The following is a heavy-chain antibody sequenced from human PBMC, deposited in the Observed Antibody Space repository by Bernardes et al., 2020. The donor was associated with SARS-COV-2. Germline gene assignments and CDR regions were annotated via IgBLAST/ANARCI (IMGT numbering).Heavy chain of an antibody. V-gene: IGHV5-51*01. CDR1: GYRFATYW. Sequence: GESLKISCKGSGYRFATYWIAWVRQMAGEGLECMGIIYPDASNAIYSPSFQGLVTISADKSITTAYLQWTSLKASDTATYYCVRQGLDYGDDSHPFDIWGQGTMVTVS. D-gene: IGHD4-17*01. CDR3: VRQGLDYGDDSHPFDI. CDR2: IYPDASNA. J-gene: IGHJ3*02.